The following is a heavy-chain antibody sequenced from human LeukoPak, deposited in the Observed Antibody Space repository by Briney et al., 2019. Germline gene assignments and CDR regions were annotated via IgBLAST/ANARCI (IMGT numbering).Heavy chain of an antibody. CDR1: GVSISTSRYY. CDR3: ARDRPHPLGV. V-gene: IGHV4-39*07. Sequence: PSETLSLTCTVSGVSISTSRYYWGWIRQPPGKGLEWIGSIYYSGSTYYNPSLKSRVTISVDTSKNQLSLKLSSVTAADTAVYYCARDRPHPLGVWGKGTTVTVSS. J-gene: IGHJ6*04. CDR2: IYYSGST.